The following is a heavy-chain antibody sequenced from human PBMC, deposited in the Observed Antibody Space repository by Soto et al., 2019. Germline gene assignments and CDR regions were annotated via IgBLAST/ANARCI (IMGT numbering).Heavy chain of an antibody. D-gene: IGHD5-12*01. CDR3: ARHSGYAPFDY. CDR2: IYCSGST. J-gene: IGHJ4*02. CDR1: GGSISSGDYY. V-gene: IGHV4-30-4*01. Sequence: SETLSLTYTVSGGSISSGDYYWSWISQPPGKGLEWIGYIYCSGSTYYNPSLKSRVTISVDTSKNQFSLKLSSVTAADTAVYYCARHSGYAPFDYWGQGTLVTVSS.